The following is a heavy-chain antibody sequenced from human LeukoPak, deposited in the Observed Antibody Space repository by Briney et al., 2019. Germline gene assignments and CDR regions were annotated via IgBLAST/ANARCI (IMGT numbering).Heavy chain of an antibody. J-gene: IGHJ5*02. CDR2: INPNSGGT. CDR3: ARAHGGITIRNWFDP. V-gene: IGHV1-2*02. D-gene: IGHD3-3*01. CDR1: GYTFTGYY. Sequence: DSVKVSCKASGYTFTGYYMHWVRQAPGQGLEWMGWINPNSGGTNYAQKFQGRVTMTRDTSISTAYMELSRLRSDDTAVYYCARAHGGITIRNWFDPWGQGTLVTVSS.